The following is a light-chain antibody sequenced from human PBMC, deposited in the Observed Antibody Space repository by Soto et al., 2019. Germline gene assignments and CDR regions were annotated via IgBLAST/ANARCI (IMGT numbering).Light chain of an antibody. CDR2: GAS. CDR1: QGIGSY. J-gene: IGKJ2*01. V-gene: IGKV1-39*01. CDR3: QQSYTTPFT. Sequence: DIQMTQSPSSLSASVGDRVTITCRASQGIGSYLNWYQQKPGKAPKLLIYGASSLQSGVPSRFSGSGSGTDFTLTITSLQPEDFTTFYCQQSYTTPFTFGQGTKVDIK.